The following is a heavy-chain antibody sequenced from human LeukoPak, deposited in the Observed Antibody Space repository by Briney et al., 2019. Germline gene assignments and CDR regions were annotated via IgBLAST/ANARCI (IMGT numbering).Heavy chain of an antibody. J-gene: IGHJ3*02. CDR1: GLTFSRYW. CDR3: ARDQFIHAFDI. D-gene: IGHD5-24*01. CDR2: IYSTTTYI. Sequence: GGSLRLSCVASGLTFSRYWMYWVRQAPGKGLEWVSSIYSTTTYIYYADSVKGRFTISRDNAENSLYLRMNSLRAEDTAVYYCARDQFIHAFDIWGQGTMVTVSS. V-gene: IGHV3-21*01.